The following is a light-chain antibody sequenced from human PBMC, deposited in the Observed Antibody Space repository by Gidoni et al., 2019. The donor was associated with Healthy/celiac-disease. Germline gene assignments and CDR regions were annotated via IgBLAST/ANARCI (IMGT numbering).Light chain of an antibody. CDR1: QSVSSN. V-gene: IGKV3-15*01. CDR3: QQYNNWPPH. CDR2: GAS. Sequence: EIVITQSPATLSVSPGERATLSCRTSQSVSSNLAWYQQKPGQAPRLLIYGASTRATGIPARFSGSGSGTEFTLTISSLQFEDFAVYYCQQYNNWPPHFGQGTKLEIQ. J-gene: IGKJ2*01.